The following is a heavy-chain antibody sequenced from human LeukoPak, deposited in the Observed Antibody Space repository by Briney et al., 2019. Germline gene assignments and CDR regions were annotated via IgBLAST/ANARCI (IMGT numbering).Heavy chain of an antibody. CDR3: AKDQSPYDEFWSGCY. D-gene: IGHD3-3*01. Sequence: GGSLRLSCAASGFTFSDYYMTWFRQAPGKGLEWVSYISSSGTTIYYADSVEGRFTVSRDNADNSLYLQMNSLRVEDTAVYYCAKDQSPYDEFWSGCYWGLGTLVTVSS. J-gene: IGHJ4*02. CDR1: GFTFSDYY. V-gene: IGHV3-11*04. CDR2: ISSSGTTI.